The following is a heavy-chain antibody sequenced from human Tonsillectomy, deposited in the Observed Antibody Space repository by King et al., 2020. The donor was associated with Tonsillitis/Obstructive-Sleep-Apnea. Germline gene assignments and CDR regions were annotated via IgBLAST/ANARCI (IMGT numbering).Heavy chain of an antibody. J-gene: IGHJ4*02. CDR2: SNPRSGVT. Sequence: QLVQSGAEVKTPGASGKVSCKASGYTFTSVYIHWFRQARGQGLVGMVISNPRSGVTSYAQKFQGRVTMTTDTSASNVYLQLSSLRSEDTAVYYCARDDVVGRYIDSWGQGTLVTVSS. V-gene: IGHV1-46*01. CDR1: GYTFTSVY. CDR3: ARDDVVGRYIDS. D-gene: IGHD1-14*01.